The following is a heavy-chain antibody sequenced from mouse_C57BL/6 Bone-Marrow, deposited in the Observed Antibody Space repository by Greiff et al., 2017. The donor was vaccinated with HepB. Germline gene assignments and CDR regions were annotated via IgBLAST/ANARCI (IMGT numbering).Heavy chain of an antibody. J-gene: IGHJ2*01. V-gene: IGHV1-18*01. CDR1: GYTFTDYN. D-gene: IGHD2-2*01. CDR2: INPNNGGT. CDR3: ARGGYDFDY. Sequence: EVQLQESGPELVKPGASVKISCKASGYTFTDYNMDWVKQSHGKSLEWIGDINPNNGGTNYNQKFKGKATLTVDKSSSTAYMKLRSLTSEDTAVYYCARGGYDFDYWGQGTTLTVSS.